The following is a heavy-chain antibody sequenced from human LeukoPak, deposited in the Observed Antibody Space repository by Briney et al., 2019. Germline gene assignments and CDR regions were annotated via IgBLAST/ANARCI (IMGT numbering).Heavy chain of an antibody. CDR1: GFTFSNFA. V-gene: IGHV3-23*01. J-gene: IGHJ4*02. Sequence: GGSLRLSCAASGFTFSNFAMSWVRQAPGKGLECVSLISANGGATYYADSVKGRFTISRDNSKSTLYLQMNSLRADDTAVYYCAKASGSHYYFDYWGKETLVTVSS. CDR2: ISANGGAT. CDR3: AKASGSHYYFDY. D-gene: IGHD3-10*01.